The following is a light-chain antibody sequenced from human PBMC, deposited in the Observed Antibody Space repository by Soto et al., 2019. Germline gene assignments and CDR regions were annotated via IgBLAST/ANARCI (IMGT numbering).Light chain of an antibody. CDR2: AAS. CDR1: QGISNY. V-gene: IGKV1-9*01. J-gene: IGKJ4*01. Sequence: IQLTQSPASLAASVGGSVTITCRASQGISNYLGWYQQKPGKAPKLLIYAASTLQTGVPSRFSGGGSGTDFTLTITSLQPEDFATYYCQQLNVYPSTFGGGTKVDIK. CDR3: QQLNVYPST.